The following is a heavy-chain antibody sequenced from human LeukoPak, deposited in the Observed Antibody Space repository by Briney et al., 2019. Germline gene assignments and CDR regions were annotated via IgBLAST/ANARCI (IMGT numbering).Heavy chain of an antibody. J-gene: IGHJ4*02. CDR3: AGDGRIYDFWSGYYQFDY. CDR2: IIPIFGTA. CDR1: GGAFSSYA. Sequence: SVKVSCKASGGAFSSYAISWVRQAPGQGLEWMGGIIPIFGTANYAQKFQGRVTITADESTSTAYMELSSLRSEDTAVYYCAGDGRIYDFWSGYYQFDYWGQGTLVTVSS. D-gene: IGHD3-3*01. V-gene: IGHV1-69*13.